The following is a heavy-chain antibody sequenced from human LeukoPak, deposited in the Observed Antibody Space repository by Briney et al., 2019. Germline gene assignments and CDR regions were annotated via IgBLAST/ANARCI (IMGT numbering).Heavy chain of an antibody. D-gene: IGHD6-13*01. J-gene: IGHJ4*02. Sequence: SETLSLTCTVSGGSISSSSYYWGWIRQPPGKGLEWIGSIYYSGSTYYNPSLKSRVTISVDTSKNQFSLKLSSVTAADTAVYYCARDRGSWYYWGQGTLVTVSS. V-gene: IGHV4-39*07. CDR2: IYYSGST. CDR1: GGSISSSSYY. CDR3: ARDRGSWYY.